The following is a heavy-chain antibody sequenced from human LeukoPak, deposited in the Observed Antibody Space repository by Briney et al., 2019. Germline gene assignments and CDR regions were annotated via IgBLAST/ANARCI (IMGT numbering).Heavy chain of an antibody. Sequence: PGGSLRLSCAASGFTFRSYSMNWVRQAPGKGLEWVSAIDPSSTYIYYADSVKGRFTISRDNAENSLYLQMNSLRVEDTAVYYCARAPTVLVGYCSSSSCQADYWGQGNPGHRLL. CDR3: ARAPTVLVGYCSSSSCQADY. CDR1: GFTFRSYS. V-gene: IGHV3-21*01. D-gene: IGHD2-2*01. J-gene: IGHJ4*02. CDR2: IDPSSTYI.